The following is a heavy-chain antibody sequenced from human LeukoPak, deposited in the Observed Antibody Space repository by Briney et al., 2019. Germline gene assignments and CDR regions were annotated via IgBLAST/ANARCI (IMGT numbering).Heavy chain of an antibody. CDR3: ARHYYDSSGYYYSPPDY. V-gene: IGHV4-4*02. CDR2: IYSSGST. Sequence: PSGTLSLTCAVSGGSISSSNWWSWVRQPPGKGLEWIGSIYSSGSTYYNPSLKSRVTISVDTSKNQFSLKLSSVTAADTAVYYCARHYYDSSGYYYSPPDYWGQGTLVTVSS. D-gene: IGHD3-22*01. J-gene: IGHJ4*02. CDR1: GGSISSSNW.